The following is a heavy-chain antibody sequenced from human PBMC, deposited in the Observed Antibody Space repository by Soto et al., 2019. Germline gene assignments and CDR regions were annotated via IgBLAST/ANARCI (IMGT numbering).Heavy chain of an antibody. Sequence: ASVKVSCKASGYTFTGYYMHGVRQAPGQGLEWMGIINPNSGSTSYAQKFQGRVTMTRDTSTSTVYMELSSLRSEDTAVYYCARASNKIAAAGTRSPSHWGQGTLVTVSS. J-gene: IGHJ4*02. CDR2: INPNSGST. V-gene: IGHV1-46*01. CDR1: GYTFTGYY. CDR3: ARASNKIAAAGTRSPSH. D-gene: IGHD6-13*01.